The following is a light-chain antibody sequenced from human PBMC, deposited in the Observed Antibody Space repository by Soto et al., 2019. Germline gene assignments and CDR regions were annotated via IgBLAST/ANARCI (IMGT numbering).Light chain of an antibody. CDR2: FAS. CDR3: QQYDDSVPRYT. V-gene: IGKV3-20*01. Sequence: EIVLTQSPGTLSLSPGERATLSCRASQSISHNYLSWYQQKPGQAPRLLIYFASTRAAGVADRFSGSGSGTDFTLTISRLEPEDFALYYCQQYDDSVPRYTFGQGTKLEI. J-gene: IGKJ2*01. CDR1: QSISHNY.